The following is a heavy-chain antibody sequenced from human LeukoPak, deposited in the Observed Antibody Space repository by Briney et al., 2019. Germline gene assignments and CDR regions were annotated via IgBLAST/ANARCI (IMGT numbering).Heavy chain of an antibody. V-gene: IGHV1-8*01. J-gene: IGHJ6*02. CDR1: GYTFTSYD. Sequence: ASVKVSCKASGYTFTSYDINWVRQATGQGLEWMGWMNPNSGNTGYAQKFQGRVTMTRNTSISTAYMELSSLRSEDTAVYYCARTIPAVIYYYYYYGMDVWGQGTTVTVSS. CDR2: MNPNSGNT. CDR3: ARTIPAVIYYYYYYGMDV. D-gene: IGHD2-2*01.